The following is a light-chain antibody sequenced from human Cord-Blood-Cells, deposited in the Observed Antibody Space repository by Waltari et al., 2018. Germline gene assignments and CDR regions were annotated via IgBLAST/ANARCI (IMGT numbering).Light chain of an antibody. V-gene: IGLV1-47*01. CDR3: AAWDDSLSGRYV. Sequence: QSVLTQPPSASGTPGQRVTISCSGSSSNIGSNYVYCYQQLPGTAPKLLIYRNKLRPSGVPDRFSGSKSGTSASLAISGLRSEDEADYYCAAWDDSLSGRYVFGTGTKVTVL. CDR2: RNK. J-gene: IGLJ1*01. CDR1: SSNIGSNY.